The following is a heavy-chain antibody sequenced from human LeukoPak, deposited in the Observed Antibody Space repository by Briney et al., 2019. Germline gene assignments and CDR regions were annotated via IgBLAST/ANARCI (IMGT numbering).Heavy chain of an antibody. D-gene: IGHD6-13*01. CDR1: GASINSYY. CDR2: IYYSGST. V-gene: IGHV4-59*01. Sequence: PSETLSLTCTVSGASINSYYWSWIRQPPGKGLEWIGYIYYSGSTNYNPSLKGRVTISIDTSKNQFSLNLSSVTAADTAVYYCAGQWGSSWYKFDYWGQGTLVTVSS. CDR3: AGQWGSSWYKFDY. J-gene: IGHJ4*02.